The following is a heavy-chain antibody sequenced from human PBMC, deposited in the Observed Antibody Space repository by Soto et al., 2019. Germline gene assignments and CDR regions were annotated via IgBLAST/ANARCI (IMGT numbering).Heavy chain of an antibody. CDR1: GFTVSTKY. CDR3: AXDXXXXDY. Sequence: VESGGXXXXXGGSLRLSCAASGFTVSTKYMSWVRQAPGKGLEWVSVIYXGGSTFYADSVRGRFXXXRXXSXXXXXXXXXXXXXXXXXVXXCAXDXXXXDYWGQGXLVTV. J-gene: IGHJ4*02. V-gene: IGHV3-66*01. CDR2: IYXGGST.